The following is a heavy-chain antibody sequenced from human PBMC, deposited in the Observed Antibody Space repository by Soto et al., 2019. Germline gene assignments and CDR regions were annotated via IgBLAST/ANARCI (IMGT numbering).Heavy chain of an antibody. CDR1: GDSVSSNSAA. Sequence: SQTLSLTCAISGDSVSSNSAAWNWIRQSPSRGLEWLGRTYYRSKWYNDYAVSVKSRITINPDTSKNQFSLQLNSVTPEDTAVYYCARDQEGGGATTSGNAFDIWGQGTMVTVSS. J-gene: IGHJ3*02. V-gene: IGHV6-1*01. CDR3: ARDQEGGGATTSGNAFDI. D-gene: IGHD1-26*01. CDR2: TYYRSKWYN.